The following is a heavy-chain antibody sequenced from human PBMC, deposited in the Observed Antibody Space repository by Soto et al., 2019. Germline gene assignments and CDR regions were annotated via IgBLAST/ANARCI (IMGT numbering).Heavy chain of an antibody. J-gene: IGHJ6*02. D-gene: IGHD2-21*02. CDR1: GFSLSTGGVG. V-gene: IGHV2-5*02. CDR3: VQSRFGGDCLRSYSAHYYYGVDV. Sequence: QITLKESGPTLVKPTQTLTLTCTFSGFSLSTGGVGVGWIRQPPVKALEWLALIYWDTDKRYTPSLNRSLTVTKDTSKNHVVLTMSNMDPVDTATYYGVQSRFGGDCLRSYSAHYYYGVDVWGQGTSVTVFS. CDR2: IYWDTDK.